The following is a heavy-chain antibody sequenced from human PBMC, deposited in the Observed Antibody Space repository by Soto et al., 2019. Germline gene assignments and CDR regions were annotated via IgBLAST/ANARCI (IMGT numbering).Heavy chain of an antibody. Sequence: GGSLRLSCAASGFTVSRKYMNWVRQAPGKGLEWVSIIHSGGDTYYADSVKGRFTISRDNSLNTLYLQMNSLRVEDTAVYYCAGDPSGVNPGEDYWGQGTMVTVSS. V-gene: IGHV3-53*01. J-gene: IGHJ4*02. CDR1: GFTVSRKY. CDR2: IHSGGDT. D-gene: IGHD4-17*01. CDR3: AGDPSGVNPGEDY.